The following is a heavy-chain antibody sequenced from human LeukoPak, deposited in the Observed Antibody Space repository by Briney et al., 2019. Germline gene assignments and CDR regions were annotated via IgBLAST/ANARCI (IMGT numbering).Heavy chain of an antibody. V-gene: IGHV4-61*02. Sequence: SQTLSLTCTVSGGSISSGSYYWSWIRQPAGKGLEWIGRIYTSGSTNYNPSLKSRVTISVDTSKNQFSLKLSSVTAADTAVYYCASTHYYDSSGHGYYFDYWGQGTLVTVSS. CDR1: GGSISSGSYY. CDR3: ASTHYYDSSGHGYYFDY. J-gene: IGHJ4*02. CDR2: IYTSGST. D-gene: IGHD3-22*01.